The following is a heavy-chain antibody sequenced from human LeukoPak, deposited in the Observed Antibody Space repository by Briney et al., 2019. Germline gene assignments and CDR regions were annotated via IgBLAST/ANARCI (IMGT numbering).Heavy chain of an antibody. V-gene: IGHV1-3*01. Sequence: ASVKVSCKASGYTFTSYAMHWVRQAPGQRLEWMGWINAGNGNTKYSQKFQGRVTITRDTSASTAYMELRSLRSEDTAVYYCARARNPYYYDSRDAFDIWGQGTMVTVSS. D-gene: IGHD3-22*01. CDR1: GYTFTSYA. CDR2: INAGNGNT. J-gene: IGHJ3*02. CDR3: ARARNPYYYDSRDAFDI.